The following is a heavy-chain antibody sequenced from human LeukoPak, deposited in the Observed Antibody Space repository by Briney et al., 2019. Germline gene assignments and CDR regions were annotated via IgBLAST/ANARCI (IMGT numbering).Heavy chain of an antibody. CDR1: GFSFSSYA. CDR2: IQYHGSNK. Sequence: GGSLRLSCAASGFSFSSYAMHWVRQAPGKGLEWVAFIQYHGSNKYYADSVKGRFTISRDNSKNTLYLRMNSLRAEDTAVYYCARGLGSGRHAFDIWGQGTMVTVSS. D-gene: IGHD3-10*01. V-gene: IGHV3-30*02. J-gene: IGHJ3*02. CDR3: ARGLGSGRHAFDI.